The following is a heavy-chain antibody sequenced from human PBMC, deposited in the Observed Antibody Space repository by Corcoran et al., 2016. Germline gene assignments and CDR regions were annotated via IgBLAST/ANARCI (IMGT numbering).Heavy chain of an antibody. D-gene: IGHD1-26*01. CDR3: ARRLLVSGSYSGFDY. J-gene: IGHJ4*02. CDR1: GYSFTSYW. V-gene: IGHV5-51*01. Sequence: EVQLVQSGAEVKKPGESLKISCKGSGYSFTSYWIGWVRQMPGKGLEWMGIIYPGDSDTRYSPSFQGQVTISADKSISTAYLQWSSLKASDAAMYYCARRLLVSGSYSGFDYWGQGTLVTVSS. CDR2: IYPGDSDT.